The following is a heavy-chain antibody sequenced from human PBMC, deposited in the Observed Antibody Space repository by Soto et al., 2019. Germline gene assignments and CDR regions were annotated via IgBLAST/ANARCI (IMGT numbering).Heavy chain of an antibody. J-gene: IGHJ4*02. CDR3: ASVTFGGIVLAH. CDR1: ADSFSRYY. Sequence: SETLSLTCTVSADSFSRYYWTWIRQPPGKGLEWIGYIYYNGNTKYNPSLEGRLTISIDTSKKEFSLKLTSVTAADAAVYYCASVTFGGIVLAHWGQGTLVT. CDR2: IYYNGNT. V-gene: IGHV4-59*01. D-gene: IGHD3-16*01.